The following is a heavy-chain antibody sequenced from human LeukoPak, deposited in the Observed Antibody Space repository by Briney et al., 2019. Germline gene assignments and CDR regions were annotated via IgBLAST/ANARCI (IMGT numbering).Heavy chain of an antibody. J-gene: IGHJ4*02. Sequence: GGSLRLSCAASGFTFSSYTIHWVRQAPGKGLERVAVISFDGSNKYYADSVKGRFSISRDNSKNTLYLQMNTVRAEDTAIYYCARVFHDYYFDYWGQGTLVTVSS. V-gene: IGHV3-30*14. CDR2: ISFDGSNK. CDR1: GFTFSSYT. D-gene: IGHD3-3*01. CDR3: ARVFHDYYFDY.